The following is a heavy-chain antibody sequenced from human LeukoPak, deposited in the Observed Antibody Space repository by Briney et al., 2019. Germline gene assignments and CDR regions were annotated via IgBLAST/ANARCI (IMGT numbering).Heavy chain of an antibody. CDR2: INSDGSST. CDR3: AKAGGWFGELLQTSADNWFDP. Sequence: GGSLRLSCAASGFTFSSYWMHWVRQAPGKGLVWVSRINSDGSSTSNADSVKGRFTISRDNPKNTLYLQMNSLRAEDTAVYYCAKAGGWFGELLQTSADNWFDPWGQGTLVTVSS. J-gene: IGHJ5*02. CDR1: GFTFSSYW. D-gene: IGHD3-10*01. V-gene: IGHV3-74*01.